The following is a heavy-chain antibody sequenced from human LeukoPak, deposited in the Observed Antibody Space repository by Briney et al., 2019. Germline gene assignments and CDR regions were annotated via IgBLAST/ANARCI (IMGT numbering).Heavy chain of an antibody. CDR2: IGTPGDT. Sequence: GGSLRLSCAASGFTFSSYDMHWVRQATGKGLEWVSAIGTPGDTYYPGSVKGRFAISRENAKNSLYLQMNSLRAGDTAVYYCARGVIVAGMGFDIWGQGTMVTVSS. D-gene: IGHD3-22*01. V-gene: IGHV3-13*04. J-gene: IGHJ3*02. CDR1: GFTFSSYD. CDR3: ARGVIVAGMGFDI.